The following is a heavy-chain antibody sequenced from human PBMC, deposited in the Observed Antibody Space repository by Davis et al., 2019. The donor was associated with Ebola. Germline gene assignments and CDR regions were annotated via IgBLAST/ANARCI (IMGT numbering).Heavy chain of an antibody. J-gene: IGHJ4*02. CDR2: INHSGDSI. CDR1: GFTFSDYY. V-gene: IGHV3-11*01. D-gene: IGHD6-6*01. Sequence: PGGSLRLSCAASGFTFSDYYMSWVRQAPGKGLEWISCINHSGDSIFYADFVKGRFTMSRDNAKNFPYLQLSSLRADDTAMYYCARNSAPPDYWGQGALVTVSS. CDR3: ARNSAPPDY.